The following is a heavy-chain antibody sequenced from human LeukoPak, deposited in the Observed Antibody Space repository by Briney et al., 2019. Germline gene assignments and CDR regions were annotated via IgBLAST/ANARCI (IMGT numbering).Heavy chain of an antibody. Sequence: SVTVSFTSSGGTFSIYAISWVRGAPGQGLEWVGGIIPIFGTANYTQKLQGRVTITTHEATSTTYMELSSLRSEDTAVYYCARVGVEYIVATITGYYFDYWGQGTLVTVSS. CDR3: ARVGVEYIVATITGYYFDY. D-gene: IGHD5-12*01. CDR1: GGTFSIYA. J-gene: IGHJ4*02. V-gene: IGHV1-69*05. CDR2: IIPIFGTA.